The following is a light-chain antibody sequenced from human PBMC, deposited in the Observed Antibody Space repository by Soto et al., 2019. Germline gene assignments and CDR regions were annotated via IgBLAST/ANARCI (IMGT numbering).Light chain of an antibody. CDR1: QSVTSSH. J-gene: IGKJ2*01. CDR3: LLYFRPAGYT. V-gene: IGKV3-20*01. CDR2: GAS. Sequence: EIVLTQTPGTLSLSPGERATLSCRASQSVTSSHLAWYQQKPGQAPRLLIYGASTRATGIPDRFSGSGSDTAFSLTTRSPDPEYLAMYSCLLYFRPAGYTFGPGT.